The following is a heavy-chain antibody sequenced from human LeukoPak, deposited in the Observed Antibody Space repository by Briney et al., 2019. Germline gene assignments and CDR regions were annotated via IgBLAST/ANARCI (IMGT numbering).Heavy chain of an antibody. J-gene: IGHJ6*03. CDR3: ASKRAPYYYYMDV. Sequence: SETLSLTCTVSGGSISSGSYYWSWIRQPAGKGLEWIGRIYTSGSTNYNPSLKSRVTISVDTSKNQFSLKLSSVTAADTAVYYCASKRAPYYYYMDVWGKGTTVTVSS. V-gene: IGHV4-61*02. CDR2: IYTSGST. CDR1: GGSISSGSYY.